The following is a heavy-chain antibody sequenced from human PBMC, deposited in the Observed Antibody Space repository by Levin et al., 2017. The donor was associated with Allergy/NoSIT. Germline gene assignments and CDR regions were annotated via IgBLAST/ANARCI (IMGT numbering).Heavy chain of an antibody. Sequence: AGGSLRLSCAATGFTLSNYAMTWVRQAPGKGLEWVSTIDPSGGGASYADSVKGRFTISRDISKNTLFLEMNSLRVEDTATYHCAKWRHCYGDLCYSAFDVWGQGTKVTVSS. CDR3: AKWRHCYGDLCYSAFDV. CDR2: IDPSGGGA. J-gene: IGHJ3*01. D-gene: IGHD2-21*01. V-gene: IGHV3-23*01. CDR1: GFTLSNYA.